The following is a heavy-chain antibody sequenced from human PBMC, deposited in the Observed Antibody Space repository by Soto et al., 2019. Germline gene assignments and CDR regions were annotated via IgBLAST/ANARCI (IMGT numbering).Heavy chain of an antibody. Sequence: GGSLRLSCAASGFSFSGYAVTWVRQAPGKGLEWVSAISGGGGSTYYADSVKGRFTISRDNSKNTLHLQMNSLRAEDTAVYYCAKTESCNDYDNDFDYWGRGTQVTVSS. V-gene: IGHV3-23*01. D-gene: IGHD3-16*01. CDR3: AKTESCNDYDNDFDY. J-gene: IGHJ4*02. CDR2: ISGGGGST. CDR1: GFSFSGYA.